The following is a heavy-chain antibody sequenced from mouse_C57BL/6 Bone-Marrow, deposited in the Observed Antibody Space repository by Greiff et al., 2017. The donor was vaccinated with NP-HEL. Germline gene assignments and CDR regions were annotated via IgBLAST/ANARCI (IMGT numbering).Heavy chain of an antibody. CDR2: SRNKANDYTT. J-gene: IGHJ4*01. CDR3: ARDWYYAMDY. Sequence: EVQLMESGGGLVQSGRSLRLSCATSGFTFSDFYMEWVRQAPGKGLEWIAASRNKANDYTTEYSASVKGRFIVSRDTSQSILYLQMNALRAEDTAIYYCARDWYYAMDYWGQGTSVTVSS. V-gene: IGHV7-1*01. CDR1: GFTFSDFY.